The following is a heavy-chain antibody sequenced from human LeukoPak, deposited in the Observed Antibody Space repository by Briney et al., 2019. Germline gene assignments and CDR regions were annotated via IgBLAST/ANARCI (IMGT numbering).Heavy chain of an antibody. CDR1: GGSISSYY. CDR3: ARNVPPLRYFDWLLVGSFDY. Sequence: PSETMSLTCTVSGGSISSYYWSWIRQPPGKGLEWIGYIYYSGSTNYNPSLKSRVTISVDTSKNQFSLKLSSVTAADTAVYYCARNVPPLRYFDWLLVGSFDYWGQRTLVTVSS. CDR2: IYYSGST. J-gene: IGHJ4*02. V-gene: IGHV4-59*01. D-gene: IGHD3-9*01.